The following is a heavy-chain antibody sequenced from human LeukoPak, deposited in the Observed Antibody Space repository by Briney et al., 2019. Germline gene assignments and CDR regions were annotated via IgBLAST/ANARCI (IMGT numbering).Heavy chain of an antibody. CDR3: AKIYRYDYVWGSLDY. CDR2: ISGSGGST. CDR1: GFTFSFYA. D-gene: IGHD3-16*01. J-gene: IGHJ4*02. Sequence: GGSLRLSCAASGFTFSFYAMSWVRQAPGKGLEWVSAISGSGGSTYYADSVKGRFTISRDNSKNTLYLQMNSLRAEDTAVYYCAKIYRYDYVWGSLDYWGQGTLVTVSS. V-gene: IGHV3-23*01.